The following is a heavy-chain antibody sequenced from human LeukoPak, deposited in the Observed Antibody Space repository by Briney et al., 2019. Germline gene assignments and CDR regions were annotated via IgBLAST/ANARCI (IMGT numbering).Heavy chain of an antibody. V-gene: IGHV3-7*01. Sequence: ETLSLTCTVSGYSISSAYYWGWIRQSPGKGLEWVANIKQDGSEKYYVDSVKGRFTISRDNAKNSLYLQMNSLRAEDTAVYYCARDDIGGSKLDYWGQGTLVTVSS. D-gene: IGHD5-12*01. CDR2: IKQDGSEK. J-gene: IGHJ4*02. CDR3: ARDDIGGSKLDY. CDR1: GYSISSAYY.